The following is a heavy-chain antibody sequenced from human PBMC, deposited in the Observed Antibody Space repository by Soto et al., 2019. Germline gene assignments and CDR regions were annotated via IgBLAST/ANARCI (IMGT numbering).Heavy chain of an antibody. D-gene: IGHD2-2*01. CDR1: GYTFTSYG. CDR3: ARVPYCSSTSRYAAAY. CDR2: VSAYNGNT. J-gene: IGHJ4*02. V-gene: IGHV1-18*01. Sequence: GASVKVSCKASGYTFTSYGISWVRQAPGQGLEWMGWVSAYNGNTNYAQKLQGRVTMTTDTSTSTAYMELRSLRSDDTAVYYCARVPYCSSTSRYAAAYWGQGSLVTVSS.